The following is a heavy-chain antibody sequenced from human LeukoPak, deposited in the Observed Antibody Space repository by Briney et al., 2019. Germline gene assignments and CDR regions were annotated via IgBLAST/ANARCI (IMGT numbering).Heavy chain of an antibody. J-gene: IGHJ4*02. Sequence: SETLSLTCTVSGGSISSYYWSWIRQPPGKGLEWIGYIYYSGSTNYNPSLKSRVTISVDTSKNQCSLKLSSVTAADTAVYYCARAVAGGFDYWGQGTLVTVSS. CDR1: GGSISSYY. V-gene: IGHV4-59*08. CDR3: ARAVAGGFDY. CDR2: IYYSGST. D-gene: IGHD6-19*01.